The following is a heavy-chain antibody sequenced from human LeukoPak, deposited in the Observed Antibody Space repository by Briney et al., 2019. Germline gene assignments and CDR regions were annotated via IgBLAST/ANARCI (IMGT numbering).Heavy chain of an antibody. D-gene: IGHD1-26*01. CDR2: IIPIFGTA. CDR1: GGTFSSYA. Sequence: SEKVSCKASGGTFSSYAISWVRQAPGQGLEWMGGIIPIFGTANYAQKFQGRVTITTDESTSTAYMELSSLRSEDTAVYYCARSLSGSYYFDYWGQGTLVTVSS. CDR3: ARSLSGSYYFDY. J-gene: IGHJ4*02. V-gene: IGHV1-69*05.